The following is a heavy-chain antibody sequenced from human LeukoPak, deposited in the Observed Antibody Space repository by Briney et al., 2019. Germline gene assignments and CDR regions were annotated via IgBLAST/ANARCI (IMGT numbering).Heavy chain of an antibody. CDR2: ISYDGSNK. CDR3: ARARVTTFDY. J-gene: IGHJ4*02. V-gene: IGHV3-30-3*01. CDR1: GFTVSSNY. D-gene: IGHD4-11*01. Sequence: GGSLRLSCAASGFTVSSNYMSWVRQAPGKGLEWVAVISYDGSNKYYADSVKGRFTISRDNSKNTLYLQMNSLRAEDTAVYYCARARVTTFDYWGQGALVTVSS.